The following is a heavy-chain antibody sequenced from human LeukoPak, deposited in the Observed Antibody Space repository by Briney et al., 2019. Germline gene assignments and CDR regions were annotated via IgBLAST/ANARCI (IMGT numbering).Heavy chain of an antibody. V-gene: IGHV4-39*01. Sequence: PSETLSLTCTVSGGSVTTSTYYWGWIRQPPGKGLEWIGTIKNSGITHYNPSLKSRLIMSVDTSKNQFSLKLNSVTAADTAVYYCATRRSGSYSEYWGQGVLVTVSS. D-gene: IGHD1-26*01. J-gene: IGHJ4*02. CDR3: ATRRSGSYSEY. CDR2: IKNSGIT. CDR1: GGSVTTSTYY.